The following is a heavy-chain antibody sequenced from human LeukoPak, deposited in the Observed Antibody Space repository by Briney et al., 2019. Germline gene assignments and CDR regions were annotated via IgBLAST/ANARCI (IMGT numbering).Heavy chain of an antibody. CDR2: IKSKTDGGTT. V-gene: IGHV3-15*01. J-gene: IGHJ4*02. CDR3: TTVPNPLYFDY. CDR1: GFTFSSYN. Sequence: KPGGSLRLSCAASGFTFSSYNINWVRQAPGKGLEWVGRIKSKTDGGTTDYAAPVKGRFTISRDDSKNTLYLQMNSLKTEDTAVYYCTTVPNPLYFDYWGQGTLVTVSS.